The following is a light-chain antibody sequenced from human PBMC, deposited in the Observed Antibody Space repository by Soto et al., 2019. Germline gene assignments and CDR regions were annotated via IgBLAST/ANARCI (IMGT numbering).Light chain of an antibody. CDR1: QSVSSF. CDR2: GAS. CDR3: LQYDNWHPAT. Sequence: EIVMTQSPATLSVSPGERATLSCRASQSVSSFLAWYQHKPGQAPRLLISGASTRATGIPARFSGSGSGTEFTLTISSLQSEGFAGHFWLQYDNWHPATLGQGTRLESK. J-gene: IGKJ5*01. V-gene: IGKV3-15*01.